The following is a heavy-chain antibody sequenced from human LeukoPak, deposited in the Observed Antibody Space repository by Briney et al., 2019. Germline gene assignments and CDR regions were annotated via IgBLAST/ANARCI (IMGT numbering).Heavy chain of an antibody. CDR3: ARDKGLAAAGTGWFDP. CDR2: IYSGGST. Sequence: QTGGSLRLSCAASGFTVSSNYMSWVRQAPGKGLEWVSVIYSGGSTYYADSVKGQFTISRDNSKNTLYLQMNSLRAEDTAVYYCARDKGLAAAGTGWFDPWGQGTLVTVSS. V-gene: IGHV3-53*01. J-gene: IGHJ5*02. D-gene: IGHD6-13*01. CDR1: GFTVSSNY.